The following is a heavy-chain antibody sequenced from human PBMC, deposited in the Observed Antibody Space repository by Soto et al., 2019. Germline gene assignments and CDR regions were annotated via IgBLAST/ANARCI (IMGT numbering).Heavy chain of an antibody. CDR3: ARSQGSSTSLAIYYYYYYGMDG. Sequence: QVQLEQSGAEVQTPGSSVKVSCKSAGGTFGSYAISWVRQAPGQGLEWMGGIIPIPGTANYAQKFQGRVTIAADEPTRTAYMERSSLRSEDTAVYYCARSQGSSTSLAIYYYYYYGMDGWGQGTRVTVSS. J-gene: IGHJ6*01. D-gene: IGHD2-2*01. CDR1: GGTFGSYA. V-gene: IGHV1-69*01. CDR2: IIPIPGTA.